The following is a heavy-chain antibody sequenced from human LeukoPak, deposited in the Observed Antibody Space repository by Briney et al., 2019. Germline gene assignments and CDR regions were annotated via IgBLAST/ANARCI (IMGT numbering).Heavy chain of an antibody. V-gene: IGHV3-74*01. Sequence: GGSLRLSCAASGFTLSSSWMHWVRQAPGEGLVWVSRINNDGSSTTYADSVKGRFTISRDNAKNTLYLQMNSLRAEDTAVYYCARTMVRGIRWAFDIWGQGTMVTVSS. D-gene: IGHD3-10*01. CDR2: INNDGSST. CDR1: GFTLSSSW. CDR3: ARTMVRGIRWAFDI. J-gene: IGHJ3*02.